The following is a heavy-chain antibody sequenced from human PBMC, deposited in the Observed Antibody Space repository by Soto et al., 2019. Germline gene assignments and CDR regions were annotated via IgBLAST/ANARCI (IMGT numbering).Heavy chain of an antibody. D-gene: IGHD5-12*01. CDR3: ARYFGATKYYYYYMDF. V-gene: IGHV3-11*01. CDR2: ISSSGSTI. Sequence: GGSLRLSCAASGFTFSDYYMSWIRQAPGKGLEWVSYISSSGSTIYYADSVKGRFTISRDNAKNSLYLQMNSLRAEDTAVYYCARYFGATKYYYYYMDFWGKGTTVTVSS. J-gene: IGHJ6*03. CDR1: GFTFSDYY.